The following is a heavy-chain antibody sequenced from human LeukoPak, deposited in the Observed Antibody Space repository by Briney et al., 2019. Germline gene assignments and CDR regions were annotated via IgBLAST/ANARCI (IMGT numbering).Heavy chain of an antibody. CDR1: GFTFSSYE. J-gene: IGHJ4*02. CDR3: ARGIEGYGDLPIDY. Sequence: GGSLRLSCAASGFTFSSYEMNWVRQAPGKGLEWVSYISSSGSTIYYADSVKGRFTISRDNAKNSLYLQMNSLSAEDTAVYYCARGIEGYGDLPIDYWGQGTLVTVSS. CDR2: ISSSGSTI. V-gene: IGHV3-48*03. D-gene: IGHD4-17*01.